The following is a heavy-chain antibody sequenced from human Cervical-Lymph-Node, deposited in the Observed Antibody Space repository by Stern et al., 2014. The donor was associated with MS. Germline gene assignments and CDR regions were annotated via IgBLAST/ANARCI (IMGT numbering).Heavy chain of an antibody. D-gene: IGHD1-26*01. CDR3: ARDAGAAADY. Sequence: QMQLVQSGGEVKKPGASVKVSCEASGYSFTRFGITWVRQAPGQGLEWMGWISGDNGQTNYAQRLRGRVTMTTDTSTSTAYMEVRSLRSDDTAVYYCARDAGAAADYWGQGTLVTVSS. CDR2: ISGDNGQT. J-gene: IGHJ4*02. CDR1: GYSFTRFG. V-gene: IGHV1-18*01.